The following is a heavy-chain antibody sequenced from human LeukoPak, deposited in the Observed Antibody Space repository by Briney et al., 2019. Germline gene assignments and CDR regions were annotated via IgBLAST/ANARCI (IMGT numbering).Heavy chain of an antibody. CDR1: GGSLSGYY. J-gene: IGHJ4*02. D-gene: IGHD3-22*01. CDR2: INHSGST. V-gene: IGHV4-34*01. CDR3: ASPYYYDTYFDY. Sequence: SETLSLTCAVYGGSLSGYYGSWIRQPPGKGLEWIWEINHSGSTNYNPSLKSRVTISVDTSKKQFSLKLSCVTAADTAVYYCASPYYYDTYFDYWGQGPLVPVSS.